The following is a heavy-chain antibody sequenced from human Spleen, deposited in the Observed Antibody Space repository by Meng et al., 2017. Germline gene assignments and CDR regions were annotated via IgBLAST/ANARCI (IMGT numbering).Heavy chain of an antibody. CDR1: GYSFTSYW. V-gene: IGHV5-51*01. CDR2: IYPGDSDT. J-gene: IGHJ4*02. Sequence: KVSCKGSGYSFTSYWIGWVRQMPGKGLECMGIIYPGDSDTRYSPSFQGQVTISADKSINTAYLQWSSLKASDTAMYYCATRGPHSSSWYTVDYWGQGTLVTVSS. CDR3: ATRGPHSSSWYTVDY. D-gene: IGHD6-13*01.